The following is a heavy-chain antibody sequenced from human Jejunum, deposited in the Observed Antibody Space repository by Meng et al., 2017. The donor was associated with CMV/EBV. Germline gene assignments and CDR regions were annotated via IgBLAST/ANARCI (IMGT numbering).Heavy chain of an antibody. V-gene: IGHV3-74*01. CDR1: GFTISTYW. CDR2: INTDGSNT. J-gene: IGHJ4*02. D-gene: IGHD4-17*01. Sequence: SGFTISTYWMHWFRQVPGKGLEWVSRINTDGSNTNYADSVKGRFTISRDNAKSTLYLQMNSLTAEDTAVYYCIRGPYGADSWYDYWGQGTLVTVSS. CDR3: IRGPYGADSWYDY.